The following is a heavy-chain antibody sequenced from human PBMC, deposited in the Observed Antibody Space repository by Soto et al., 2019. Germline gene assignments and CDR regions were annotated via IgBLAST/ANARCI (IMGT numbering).Heavy chain of an antibody. CDR2: ISYDGSNE. CDR3: AKDKTSAGTFDFDP. J-gene: IGHJ5*02. CDR1: GFTFRSYG. Sequence: QVQLVESGGGVVQPGRSLRLSCAASGFTFRSYGMHWVRQAPGKGLEWVAVISYDGSNENYADSVKGRFTISRDNSKSTLYLQVNSLRTEDTAVYYCAKDKTSAGTFDFDPWGQGTLLIVSP. V-gene: IGHV3-30*18. D-gene: IGHD6-13*01.